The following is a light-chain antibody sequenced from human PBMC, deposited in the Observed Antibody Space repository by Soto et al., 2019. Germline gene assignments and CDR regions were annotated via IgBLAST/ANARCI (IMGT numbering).Light chain of an antibody. Sequence: EIVMTQSPATLSVSPGERATLSCRASHSVRSNLAWYQQKPGQAPNLLIFGASTRATGIPARFSGSGSGTEFTLTISSLQSEDFAVYYCQQYNNWPRTFGQGTKVEIK. CDR3: QQYNNWPRT. CDR2: GAS. J-gene: IGKJ1*01. CDR1: HSVRSN. V-gene: IGKV3-15*01.